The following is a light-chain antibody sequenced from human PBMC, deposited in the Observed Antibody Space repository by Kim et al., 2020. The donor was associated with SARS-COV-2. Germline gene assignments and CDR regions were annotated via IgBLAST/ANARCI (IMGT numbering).Light chain of an antibody. CDR3: MQTLRTRRT. CDR2: MGS. V-gene: IGKV2-28*01. J-gene: IGKJ1*01. Sequence: DIVMTQSPLSLPVTPGEPASISCRSSESLRHSSGYHYLDWYLQKPGQSPQLLIYMGSNRASGVPDRFSGSGSGTDFTLKISRVEAGDVGIYYCMQTLRTRRTFGQGTKVDIK. CDR1: ESLRHSSGYHY.